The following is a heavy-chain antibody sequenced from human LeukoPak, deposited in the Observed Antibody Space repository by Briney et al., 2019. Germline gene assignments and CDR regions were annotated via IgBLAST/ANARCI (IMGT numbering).Heavy chain of an antibody. Sequence: SETLSLTCTVSGGSISSYYWSWIRQPAGKGLEWIGRIYTSGSTNYNPSLKNRVTTSVDTSKNQFSLKLSSVTAADTAVYYCAREGYCSSTSCYLLDYYYYYMDVWGKGTTVTVSS. V-gene: IGHV4-4*07. D-gene: IGHD2-2*01. CDR3: AREGYCSSTSCYLLDYYYYYMDV. CDR1: GGSISSYY. CDR2: IYTSGST. J-gene: IGHJ6*03.